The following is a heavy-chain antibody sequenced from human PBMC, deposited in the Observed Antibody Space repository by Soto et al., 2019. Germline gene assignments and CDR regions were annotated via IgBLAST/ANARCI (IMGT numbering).Heavy chain of an antibody. J-gene: IGHJ4*02. V-gene: IGHV4-39*01. CDR3: ARHQPPVYYDILTGSAQDFDY. CDR1: GGSISSSSYY. CDR2: IYYSGST. Sequence: PSETLSLTCTVSGGSISSSSYYWGWIRQPPGKGLEWIGSIYYSGSTYYNPSLKSRVTISVDTSKNQFSLKLSSVTAADTAVYYCARHQPPVYYDILTGSAQDFDYWGQGTLVTVSS. D-gene: IGHD3-9*01.